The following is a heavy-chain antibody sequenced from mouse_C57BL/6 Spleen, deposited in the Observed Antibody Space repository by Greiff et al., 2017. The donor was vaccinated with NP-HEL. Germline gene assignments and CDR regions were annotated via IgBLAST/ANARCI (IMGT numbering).Heavy chain of an antibody. CDR1: GYSITSGYY. V-gene: IGHV3-6*01. J-gene: IGHJ2*01. Sequence: EVQVVESGPGLVKPSQSLSLPCSVPGYSITSGYYWNWIRQFPGNQLEWMGYISYDGSNNYNPSLKNRISITRDTSKNQFFLKLNSVTTEDTATYYCARDGDYDGYYFDYWGQGTTLTVSS. CDR2: ISYDGSN. D-gene: IGHD2-4*01. CDR3: ARDGDYDGYYFDY.